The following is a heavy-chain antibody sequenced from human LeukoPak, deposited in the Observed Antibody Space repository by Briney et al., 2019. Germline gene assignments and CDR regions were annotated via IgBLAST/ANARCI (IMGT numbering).Heavy chain of an antibody. D-gene: IGHD6-19*01. CDR2: LSGSGGST. CDR1: GFTFSSYA. CDR3: AKGLRYFDY. Sequence: PGGSLRLSCAASGFTFSSYAMSCVRQAPGKGLEWVSALSGSGGSTYYADPVKGRFTISRVNPKNTLYLQMNSLRAEDTAVYYCAKGLRYFDYWGQGTLVTVSS. J-gene: IGHJ4*02. V-gene: IGHV3-23*01.